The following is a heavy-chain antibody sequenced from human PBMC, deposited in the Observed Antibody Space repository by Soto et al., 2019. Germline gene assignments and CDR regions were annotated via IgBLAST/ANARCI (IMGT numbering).Heavy chain of an antibody. Sequence: GGSLRLSCAASGLTFSSYSMNWVRQAPGKGLEWVSSISSSSSYIYYADSVKGRFTISRDNAKNSLYLQMNSLRAEDTAVYYCARALMAAKVVYYFDYWGQGTLVTVSS. CDR3: ARALMAAKVVYYFDY. CDR2: ISSSSSYI. V-gene: IGHV3-21*01. D-gene: IGHD2-15*01. CDR1: GLTFSSYS. J-gene: IGHJ4*02.